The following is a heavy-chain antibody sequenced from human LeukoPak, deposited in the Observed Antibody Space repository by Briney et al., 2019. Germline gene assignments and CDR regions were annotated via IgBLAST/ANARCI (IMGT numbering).Heavy chain of an antibody. CDR3: ARDIRGYSYGYSFDY. Sequence: SETLSLTCTVSGGSISSHYWSWIRQPAGKGLKWIGRIYTSGSTNYNPSLKSRVTMSVDTSKNQFSLKLSSVTAADTAVYYCARDIRGYSYGYSFDYWGQGTLVTVSS. D-gene: IGHD5-18*01. J-gene: IGHJ4*02. CDR2: IYTSGST. CDR1: GGSISSHY. V-gene: IGHV4-4*07.